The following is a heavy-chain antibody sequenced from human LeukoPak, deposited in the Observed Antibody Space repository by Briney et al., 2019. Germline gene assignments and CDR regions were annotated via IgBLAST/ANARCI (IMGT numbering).Heavy chain of an antibody. Sequence: PSETLTLTCTVSGGSISSCYWSWLRQAPGKGLEWVGYIYCSGSTNYNPSLKSRVTISVDTSKNQFSLKLSSVTAADTAVYYCARVFSIPMVRGVIIGHFNYWGQRTLVTVSS. CDR1: GGSISSCY. D-gene: IGHD3-10*01. CDR2: IYCSGST. J-gene: IGHJ4*02. CDR3: ARVFSIPMVRGVIIGHFNY. V-gene: IGHV4-59*01.